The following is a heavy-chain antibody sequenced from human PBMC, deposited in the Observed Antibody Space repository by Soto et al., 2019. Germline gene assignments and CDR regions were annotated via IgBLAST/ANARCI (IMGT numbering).Heavy chain of an antibody. Sequence: QMQLVQSGPEVKKPGTSVKVSCKASGFTFTSSAMQWVRQARGQRLEWIGWIVVGSGNTNYAQKFQERVTITGDMSTSTAYMELSSLRSEDTAVYYCAADPIAAAGTWPGVEYWGQGTLVTVSS. D-gene: IGHD6-13*01. CDR1: GFTFTSSA. J-gene: IGHJ4*02. CDR2: IVVGSGNT. CDR3: AADPIAAAGTWPGVEY. V-gene: IGHV1-58*02.